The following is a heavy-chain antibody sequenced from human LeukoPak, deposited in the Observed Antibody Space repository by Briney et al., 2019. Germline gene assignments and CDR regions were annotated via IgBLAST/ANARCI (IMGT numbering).Heavy chain of an antibody. CDR3: ARGFPLRRVVVAATPDY. D-gene: IGHD2-15*01. CDR1: GYTFTSYD. V-gene: IGHV1-8*01. J-gene: IGHJ4*02. CDR2: MNPNSGNT. Sequence: ASVKVSCKASGYTFTSYDINWVRQATGQGLEWMGWMNPNSGNTGYAQKFQGRVTMTRNTSISTAYMELSSLRSEDTAVYYCARGFPLRRVVVAATPDYWGQGTLVTVSS.